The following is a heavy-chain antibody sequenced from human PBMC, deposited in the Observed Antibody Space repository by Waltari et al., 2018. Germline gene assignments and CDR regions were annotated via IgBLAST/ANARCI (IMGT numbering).Heavy chain of an antibody. Sequence: EVQLVESGGGLIQPGGSLRLSCAGSGLTVSSNYIRWVRQAPGKGLEWVSIIYSGGSTYFADSVKGRFTISRDNSKNTLYLQMNSLRAEDTAVYYCARAVRGYYFDYWGQGTLVTVSS. J-gene: IGHJ4*02. CDR1: GLTVSSNY. CDR3: ARAVRGYYFDY. D-gene: IGHD5-12*01. CDR2: IYSGGST. V-gene: IGHV3-53*01.